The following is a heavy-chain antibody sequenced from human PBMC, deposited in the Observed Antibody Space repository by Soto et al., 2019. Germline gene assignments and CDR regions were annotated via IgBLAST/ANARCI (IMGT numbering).Heavy chain of an antibody. CDR2: ISGHGGST. CDR3: AKNSGYDYYDRSGIDQ. D-gene: IGHD3-22*01. V-gene: IGHV3-23*01. CDR1: GFSFSSYA. Sequence: PGGSLRLSCAASGFSFSSYAMTWVRRAPGKGLEWVSAISGHGGSTYYADSLKGRFTISRDSSKNTLYLQMNSLRAEDTAEYYCAKNSGYDYYDRSGIDQWGQGTLVTVSS. J-gene: IGHJ4*02.